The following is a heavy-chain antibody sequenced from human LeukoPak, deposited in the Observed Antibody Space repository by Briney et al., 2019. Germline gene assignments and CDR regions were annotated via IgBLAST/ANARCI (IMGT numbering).Heavy chain of an antibody. J-gene: IGHJ4*02. Sequence: SETLSLTCTVSGYSISSGYYWGWIRQPPGKGLEWIGEINHSGSTNYNPSLKSRVTISVDTSKNQFSLKLSSVTAADTAVYYCARHGSGSTLTLWGQGTLVTVSS. V-gene: IGHV4-38-2*02. CDR1: GYSISSGYY. CDR3: ARHGSGSTLTL. CDR2: INHSGST. D-gene: IGHD3-10*01.